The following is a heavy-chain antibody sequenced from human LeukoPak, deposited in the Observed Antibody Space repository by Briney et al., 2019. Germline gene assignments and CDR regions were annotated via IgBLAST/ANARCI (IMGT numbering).Heavy chain of an antibody. CDR2: IYHSGST. J-gene: IGHJ4*02. V-gene: IGHV4-38-2*01. Sequence: SSETLSLTCAVSGYSISSGYYWGWIRQPPGKGLEWIGSIYHSGSTYYNPSLKSRVTISVDTSKNQFSLKLSSVTAADTAVYYCARVVDYYDSSGITIDYWGQGTLVTVSS. CDR3: ARVVDYYDSSGITIDY. D-gene: IGHD3-22*01. CDR1: GYSISSGYY.